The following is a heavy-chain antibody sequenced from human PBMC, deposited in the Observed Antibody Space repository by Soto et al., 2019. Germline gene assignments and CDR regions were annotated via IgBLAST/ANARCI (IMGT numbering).Heavy chain of an antibody. CDR1: GGSISSGDYY. Sequence: SETLSLTCTVSGGSISSGDYYWSWIRQPPGKGLEWIGYIYYSGSTYSHPALESRVTISVDTSKNQFTLKLSSVTAADTAVYYCARDLEMATPVGTANAFDIWGQGTMVTVSS. D-gene: IGHD5-12*01. CDR2: IYYSGST. J-gene: IGHJ3*02. CDR3: ARDLEMATPVGTANAFDI. V-gene: IGHV4-30-4*01.